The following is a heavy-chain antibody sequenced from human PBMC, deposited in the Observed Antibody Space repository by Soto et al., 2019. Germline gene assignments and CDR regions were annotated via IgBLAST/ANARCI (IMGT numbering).Heavy chain of an antibody. V-gene: IGHV3-23*01. Sequence: EVQLLESAGGLVQPGGSLRLSCAASGFTFSSYAMGWVRQAPGKGLEWVSTLTRSGTTPYAESVRGRFTISRDNSKNTLYLQMDDLRAEDTAVSYCVREFAPGSPNYDYWGLGTLVTVSS. D-gene: IGHD3-10*01. CDR1: GFTFSSYA. CDR2: LTRSGTT. CDR3: VREFAPGSPNYDY. J-gene: IGHJ4*02.